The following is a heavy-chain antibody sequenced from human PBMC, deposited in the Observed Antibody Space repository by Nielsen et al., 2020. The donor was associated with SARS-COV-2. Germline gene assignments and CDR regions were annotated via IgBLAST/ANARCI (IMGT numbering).Heavy chain of an antibody. CDR3: ARGLRYCSSTSCYYYYGMDV. Sequence: GSLRLSCAVYGRSFSGYYWSWIRQPPGKGLEWIGEINHSGSTNYNPSLKSRVTISVDTSKNQFSLKLSSVTAADTAVYYCARGLRYCSSTSCYYYYGMDVWGQGTTVTVSS. J-gene: IGHJ6*02. CDR1: GRSFSGYY. V-gene: IGHV4-34*01. CDR2: INHSGST. D-gene: IGHD2-2*01.